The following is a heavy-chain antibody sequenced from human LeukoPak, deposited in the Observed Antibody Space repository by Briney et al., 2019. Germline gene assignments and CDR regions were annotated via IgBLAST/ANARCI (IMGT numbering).Heavy chain of an antibody. CDR1: GFTFSSYG. J-gene: IGHJ6*02. D-gene: IGHD4-11*01. V-gene: IGHV3-33*01. CDR2: IFYDGSNK. CDR3: ARVYSNSPEYGMDV. Sequence: GGSLRLSCAASGFTFSSYGMHWVRQAPGKGLEWVTVIFYDGSNKYYADSVKGRFSISRDNSKNTLYLQMNSLRAEDTAVYYCARVYSNSPEYGMDVWGQGTTVIVSS.